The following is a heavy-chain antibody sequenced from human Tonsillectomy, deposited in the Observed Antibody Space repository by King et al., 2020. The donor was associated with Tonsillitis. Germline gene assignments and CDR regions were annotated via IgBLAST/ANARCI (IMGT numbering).Heavy chain of an antibody. CDR2: ISYDGSNK. J-gene: IGHJ3*02. CDR3: AKEREVLGEVSGGFDI. CDR1: GFTFSSYG. Sequence: VQLVESGGGVVHPGRSLRLSCAASGFTFSSYGMHWVRQAPGKGLEWVTIISYDGSNKYYADSVKGRFTISRDTSKNTLYLQMNSRRAEATAVYYCAKEREVLGEVSGGFDIWGQGTTVTVSS. D-gene: IGHD3-10*01. V-gene: IGHV3-30*18.